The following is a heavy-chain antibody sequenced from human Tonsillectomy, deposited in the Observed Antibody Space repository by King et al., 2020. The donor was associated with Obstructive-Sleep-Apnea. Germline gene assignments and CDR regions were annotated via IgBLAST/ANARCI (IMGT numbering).Heavy chain of an antibody. V-gene: IGHV3-74*01. D-gene: IGHD3-22*01. CDR1: GFTFSSYW. CDR3: TKVRYYYDSSGYYTSWYFDL. Sequence: VQLVESGGGLVQPGGSLRLSCAASGFTFSSYWMYWVRQAPGKGLVWVSRINSDGSSTSYADSVKGRFTISRDNAKNTLYLQMNSLRAEDTAVYYCTKVRYYYDSSGYYTSWYFDLWGRGTLVTVSS. J-gene: IGHJ2*01. CDR2: INSDGSST.